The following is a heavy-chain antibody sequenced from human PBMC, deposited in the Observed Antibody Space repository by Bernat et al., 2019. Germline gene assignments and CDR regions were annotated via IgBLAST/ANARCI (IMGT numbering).Heavy chain of an antibody. V-gene: IGHV4-31*03. CDR2: IYYSGST. Sequence: QVQLQESGPGLVKPSQTLSLTCTVSGGSISSGGYYWSWIRQHPGKGLEWIGYIYYSGSTYYNPSLKSRVTISVDTSKNQFYLKLSSVTAADTAVYYCASTVTTSGTGVYYYYGMDVWGQGTTVTVSS. CDR3: ASTVTTSGTGVYYYYGMDV. CDR1: GGSISSGGYY. J-gene: IGHJ6*02. D-gene: IGHD4-11*01.